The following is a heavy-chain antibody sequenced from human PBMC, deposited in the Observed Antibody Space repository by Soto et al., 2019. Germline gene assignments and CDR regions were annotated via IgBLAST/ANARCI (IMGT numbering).Heavy chain of an antibody. CDR2: IYYSGST. CDR1: GGSISSGGYY. Sequence: QVQLQESGPGLVKPSQTLSLTCTVSGGSISSGGYYWSWIRQHPGKGLEWIGYIYYSGSTYYNPSLKSRVTISVDTSKNQFSLKLSSVTAADTAVYYCARETAGVVLPLLYGMDVWGQGTTVTVSS. CDR3: ARETAGVVLPLLYGMDV. J-gene: IGHJ6*02. V-gene: IGHV4-31*03. D-gene: IGHD2-15*01.